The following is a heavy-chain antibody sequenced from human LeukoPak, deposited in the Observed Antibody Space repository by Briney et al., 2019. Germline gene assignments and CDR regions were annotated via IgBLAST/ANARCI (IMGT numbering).Heavy chain of an antibody. V-gene: IGHV1-69*04. CDR2: IIPILGIA. D-gene: IGHD6-19*01. CDR1: GGTFSSYA. CDR3: ASVLSGIAVAGSFDP. J-gene: IGHJ5*02. Sequence: ASVKVSCKASGGTFSSYAISWVRQAPGQGLEWMGRIIPILGIANYAQKFQGGVTITADKSTSTAYMELSSLRSEDTAVYYCASVLSGIAVAGSFDPWGQGTLVTVSS.